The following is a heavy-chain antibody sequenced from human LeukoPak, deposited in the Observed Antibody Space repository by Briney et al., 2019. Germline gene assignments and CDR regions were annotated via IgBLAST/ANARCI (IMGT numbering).Heavy chain of an antibody. D-gene: IGHD6-13*01. CDR1: GFTFSSYA. CDR2: ISSNGGSR. CDR3: VRVYSSSWYDGNDY. Sequence: PGGSLRLSCSASGFTFSSYAMHWVRQAPGKGLEYVSAISSNGGSRYYADSVKGRFTISRDNSKNTLYLQMSSLRAEDTAVYYCVRVYSSSWYDGNDYWGQGTLVTVSS. J-gene: IGHJ4*02. V-gene: IGHV3-64D*06.